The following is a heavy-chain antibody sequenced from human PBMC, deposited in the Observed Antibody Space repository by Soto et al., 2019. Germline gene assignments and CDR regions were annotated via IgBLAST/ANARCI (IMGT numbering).Heavy chain of an antibody. CDR3: VCQDRPRYRSGGSCDGYTFDY. V-gene: IGHV4-59*08. D-gene: IGHD2-15*01. CDR1: GGSISSYY. J-gene: IGHJ4*02. CDR2: IYYSGST. Sequence: SETLSLTCSVSGGSISSYYWSWIRQPPGKGLEWIGYIYYSGSTNYNPSLKSRVTISVDTSKNQFSLKLSSVTAADTAVYYCVCQDRPRYRSGGSCDGYTFDYWGQGTLVTVSS.